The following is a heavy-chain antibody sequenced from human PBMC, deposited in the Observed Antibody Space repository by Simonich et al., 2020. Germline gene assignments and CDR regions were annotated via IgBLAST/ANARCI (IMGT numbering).Heavy chain of an antibody. CDR1: GGTFSSYA. CDR3: ARTNTMRELDTMVRGVDYFDY. Sequence: QVQLVQSGAEVKKPGSSVKVSCKASGGTFSSYAISWVRQAPGQGLEWVGGLSPTLGTANYAQKFQGRVTITADKSTSTAYMELSSLRSEDTAVYYCARTNTMRELDTMVRGVDYFDYWGQGTLVTVSS. D-gene: IGHD3-10*01. CDR2: LSPTLGTA. V-gene: IGHV1-69*06. J-gene: IGHJ4*02.